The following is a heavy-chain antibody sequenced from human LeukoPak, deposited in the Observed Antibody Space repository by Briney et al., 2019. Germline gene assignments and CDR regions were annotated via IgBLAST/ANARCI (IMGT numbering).Heavy chain of an antibody. Sequence: PGGSLRLSCAASGFTFSSYGMHWVRQAPGKGLEWVAVIWYDGSNKYYADSVKGRFTISRDNSKNTLYLQMNSLRAEDTAVYYCARERDILTPHYFYYGMDVWGQGTTVTVSS. V-gene: IGHV3-33*01. CDR3: ARERDILTPHYFYYGMDV. CDR1: GFTFSSYG. J-gene: IGHJ6*02. CDR2: IWYDGSNK. D-gene: IGHD3-9*01.